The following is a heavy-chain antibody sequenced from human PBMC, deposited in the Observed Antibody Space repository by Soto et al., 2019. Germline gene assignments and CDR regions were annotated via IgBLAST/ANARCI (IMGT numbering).Heavy chain of an antibody. Sequence: GGSLRLSCASSGFTFSEYAMHWVRQAPGKGLEWVAVISYDGSSKYYRDSVKGRFTISRDNSKNTLFLQMDSLRDEDTAVYYCARDLRTQYFFDYWGQGTQVTVSS. CDR2: ISYDGSSK. CDR1: GFTFSEYA. D-gene: IGHD3-9*01. CDR3: ARDLRTQYFFDY. J-gene: IGHJ4*02. V-gene: IGHV3-30-3*01.